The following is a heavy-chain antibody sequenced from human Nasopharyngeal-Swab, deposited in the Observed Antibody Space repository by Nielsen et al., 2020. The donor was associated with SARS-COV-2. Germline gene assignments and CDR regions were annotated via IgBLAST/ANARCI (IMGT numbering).Heavy chain of an antibody. CDR3: TPTPDY. J-gene: IGHJ4*02. CDR1: GFTFGDFA. Sequence: GESLKISCTTSGFTFGDFAVTWVRQAPGRGLEWLGFISRTSHGGTPEYAPSVKGRFIISRDDSKNKAYLHMNSLKTDDTATYYCTPTPDYWGPGSLVTVSS. V-gene: IGHV3-49*04. CDR2: ISRTSHGGTP.